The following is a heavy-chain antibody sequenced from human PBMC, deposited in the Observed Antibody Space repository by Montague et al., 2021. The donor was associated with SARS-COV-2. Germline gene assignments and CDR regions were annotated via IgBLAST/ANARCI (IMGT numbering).Heavy chain of an antibody. CDR2: TNDSGRT. V-gene: IGHV4-34*01. CDR3: ARGYYSGSGCYYYYGMDV. J-gene: IGHJ6*02. Sequence: SETLSLTCAVYGGSFSGYYWSWIRQPPGRGLEWIGETNDSGRTNYNPSLKGRVTISVDTSKNQFSLRLSSVTAAETAVYYCARGYYSGSGCYYYYGMDVWGQGTTVTVSS. CDR1: GGSFSGYY. D-gene: IGHD2-15*01.